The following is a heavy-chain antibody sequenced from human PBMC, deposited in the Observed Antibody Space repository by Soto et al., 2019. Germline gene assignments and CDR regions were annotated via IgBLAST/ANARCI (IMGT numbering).Heavy chain of an antibody. Sequence: EVQLVESGGGLVKPGGSLRLSCAASGFTFSNAWMSWVRQAPGKGLEWVGRIKSKTDGGTTDYAAPVKGRFTISRDDSKNTLYLQMNSLKTEDTAVYYCTTDHLFTLLGRDFDYRGQGTLVTVSS. CDR3: TTDHLFTLLGRDFDY. CDR1: GFTFSNAW. CDR2: IKSKTDGGTT. D-gene: IGHD2-15*01. V-gene: IGHV3-15*01. J-gene: IGHJ4*02.